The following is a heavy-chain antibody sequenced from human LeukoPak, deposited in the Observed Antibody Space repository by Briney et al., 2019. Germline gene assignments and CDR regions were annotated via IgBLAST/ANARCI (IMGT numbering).Heavy chain of an antibody. J-gene: IGHJ1*01. V-gene: IGHV4-39*01. CDR2: IYYSGST. D-gene: IGHD3-22*01. CDR1: GGSISSSSYY. CDR3: ARIRATYYYDSGGYEYLQH. Sequence: SETLSLTCTVSGGSISSSSYYWGWIRQPPGKGLEWFGSIYYSGSTYYNPSLKSRVTISVDTSKNQFSLKLSSVTAADTAVYYCARIRATYYYDSGGYEYLQHWGQGTLVTVSS.